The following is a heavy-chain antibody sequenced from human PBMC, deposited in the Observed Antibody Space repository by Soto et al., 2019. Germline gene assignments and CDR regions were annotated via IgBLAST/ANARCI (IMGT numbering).Heavy chain of an antibody. CDR1: GFSFSNYG. J-gene: IGHJ4*02. CDR2: ISCDGTNK. V-gene: IGHV3-30*18. Sequence: LRLSCAASGFSFSNYGVHWVRQAPGKGLEWVALISCDGTNKYYSGSVKGRFTISRDNSKNTIYLQMNNLRAEDTGVYYCAKESPPGQVYCEYWGQVTRVTVCS. CDR3: AKESPPGQVYCEY.